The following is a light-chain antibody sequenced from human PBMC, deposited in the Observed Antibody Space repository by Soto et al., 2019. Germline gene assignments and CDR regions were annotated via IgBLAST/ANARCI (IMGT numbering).Light chain of an antibody. CDR3: LQHNSYPQT. J-gene: IGKJ1*01. V-gene: IGKV1-5*03. Sequence: DIQMTQSPSTLSASVGDRVTITCRASQSISSWLAWYQQKPGKAPKLLIYKASSLQSGVPSRFSGSGSGTEFTLTISSLQPEDFETYYCLQHNSYPQTFGQGTKVDIK. CDR2: KAS. CDR1: QSISSW.